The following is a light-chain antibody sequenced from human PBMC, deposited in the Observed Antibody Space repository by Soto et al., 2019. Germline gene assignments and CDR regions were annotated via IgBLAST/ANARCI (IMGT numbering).Light chain of an antibody. J-gene: IGLJ2*01. V-gene: IGLV1-47*02. Sequence: QSVLTQPQSVSWAPGQRVTISCSGSTSNIGTSFVYWYQQLPGAAPKLLIHSSDKRPSGVPDRFSGSRSGTSASLAISVLRVEDEADYHCAAWDTVVSGPVFGGGTKLTVL. CDR3: AAWDTVVSGPV. CDR1: TSNIGTSF. CDR2: SSD.